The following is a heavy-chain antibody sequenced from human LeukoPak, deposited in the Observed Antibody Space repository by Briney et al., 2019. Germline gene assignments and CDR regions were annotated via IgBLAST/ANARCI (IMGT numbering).Heavy chain of an antibody. Sequence: GASVKVACKASGYTFTNYDINWVRQATGQGLEWMGWMDPNSGNTAYAQNFQGRVTITRNTSISTAYMELSSLRSEDTAVYYCARFPIYNYGFFGYWGQGTLVTVSS. V-gene: IGHV1-8*03. CDR3: ARFPIYNYGFFGY. J-gene: IGHJ4*02. CDR2: MDPNSGNT. D-gene: IGHD5-18*01. CDR1: GYTFTNYD.